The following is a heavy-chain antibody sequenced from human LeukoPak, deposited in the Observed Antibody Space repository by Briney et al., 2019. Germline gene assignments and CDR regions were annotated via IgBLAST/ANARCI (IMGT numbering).Heavy chain of an antibody. V-gene: IGHV4-34*01. CDR3: ARGSSSSTYDGMDV. J-gene: IGHJ6*02. CDR2: INHSGST. CDR1: GGSFSAYY. D-gene: IGHD3-3*01. Sequence: SETLSLTCAVYGGSFSAYYWSWIRQPPGKGLEWIGEINHSGSTNYNPSLKSRVSISVDTSKNQFSLNLSSVTAADTAVYYCARGSSSSTYDGMDVWGQGTTVTVSS.